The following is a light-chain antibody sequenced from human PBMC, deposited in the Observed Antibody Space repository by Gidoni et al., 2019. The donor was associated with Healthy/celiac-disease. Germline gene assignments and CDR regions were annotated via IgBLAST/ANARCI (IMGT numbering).Light chain of an antibody. J-gene: IGKJ2*01. Sequence: DIQMTQSPSSLSASVGDRVTITCQASQDISNYLNWYQQKPGKAPKLLIYDASNLETGVPSRFSGSGSGTDFTFTSSSLQAEDIATYYCQQYDNLPYTFGQGTKLEIK. CDR3: QQYDNLPYT. V-gene: IGKV1-33*01. CDR2: DAS. CDR1: QDISNY.